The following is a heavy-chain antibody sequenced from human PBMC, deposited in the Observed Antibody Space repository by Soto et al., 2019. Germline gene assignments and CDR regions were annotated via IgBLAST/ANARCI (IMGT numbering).Heavy chain of an antibody. V-gene: IGHV3-72*01. D-gene: IGHD5-12*01. Sequence: GGSLRLSCAASGFTFSDHYMDWVRQAPGKGLEWVGRTRNKANSYTTEYAASVKGRFTISRDDSKNSLYLQMNSLKTEDTAVYYCARSYSGYDFDYWGQGTLVTVSS. CDR3: ARSYSGYDFDY. CDR2: TRNKANSYTT. CDR1: GFTFSDHY. J-gene: IGHJ4*02.